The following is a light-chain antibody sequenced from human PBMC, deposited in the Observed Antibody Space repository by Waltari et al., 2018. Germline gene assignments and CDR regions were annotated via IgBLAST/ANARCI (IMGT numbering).Light chain of an antibody. J-gene: IGKJ2*01. CDR3: QHYNNLPYT. Sequence: DIQMTQSPSSLSASIGERVTITCRASKDIRKNFSRFQERPGKTPKLLIYDASNLEAGVPSRFSGTGSGTAFSLSILHLQPEDSSTYYCQHYNNLPYTFSRGTKLQIK. CDR2: DAS. V-gene: IGKV1-33*01. CDR1: KDIRKN.